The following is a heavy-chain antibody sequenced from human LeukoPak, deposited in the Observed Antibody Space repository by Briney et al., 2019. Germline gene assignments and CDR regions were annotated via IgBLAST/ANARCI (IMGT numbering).Heavy chain of an antibody. CDR2: IIGSGANI. D-gene: IGHD2-15*01. CDR1: AFSFSSYA. CDR3: AKATLGSCSGARCYPFDY. J-gene: IGHJ4*02. V-gene: IGHV3-23*01. Sequence: GGSLRLSCEASAFSFSSYAMNWVRQAPGKVLERVSSIIGSGANIDLADCVKGRFTISRDNSKNTLYLQMNSLRAEDTAIYYCAKATLGSCSGARCYPFDYWGQGSLVNVSS.